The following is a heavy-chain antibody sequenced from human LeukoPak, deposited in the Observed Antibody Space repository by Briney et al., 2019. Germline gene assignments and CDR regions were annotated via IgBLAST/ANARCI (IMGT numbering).Heavy chain of an antibody. V-gene: IGHV1-18*01. D-gene: IGHD3-10*01. CDR1: GYTFTSYG. CDR3: AKVKGVVRGLIITYSDDY. CDR2: ISAYNGNT. J-gene: IGHJ4*02. Sequence: ASVKVSCKASGYTFTSYGISWVRQAPGQGLEWMGWISAYNGNTNYAQKLQGRVTMTTDTSTSTAYMELRSLRSGDTAVYYCAKVKGVVRGLIITYSDDYWGQGTLVTVSS.